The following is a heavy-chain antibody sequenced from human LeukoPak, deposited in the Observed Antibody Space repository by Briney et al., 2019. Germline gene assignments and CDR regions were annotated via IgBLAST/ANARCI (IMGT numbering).Heavy chain of an antibody. CDR1: GFTFSSYL. Sequence: GGSLRLSCAASGFTFSSYLMNWVRQAPGKGLEWVANIKEDGSEKYYVDSVKGRFTISRDNAKNSVSLQMNSLRAEDTAVYYRAKEQKLPGIAAAGLDYWGQGTLVTVSS. CDR3: AKEQKLPGIAAAGLDY. CDR2: IKEDGSEK. V-gene: IGHV3-7*03. J-gene: IGHJ4*02. D-gene: IGHD6-13*01.